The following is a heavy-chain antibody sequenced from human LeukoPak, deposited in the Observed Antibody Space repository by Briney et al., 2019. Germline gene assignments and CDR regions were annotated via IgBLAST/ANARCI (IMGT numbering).Heavy chain of an antibody. CDR1: GFTFSSYA. V-gene: IGHV3-30*04. Sequence: SGGSLRLSCAASGFTFSSYAMHRVRQAPGKGLEWVAIISYDGNNKYYADSVKGRFTISRDSSKNTLYLQMNSLRAEDTAVYYCARDYYDSSGYFDYWGQGTLVTVSS. J-gene: IGHJ4*02. CDR3: ARDYYDSSGYFDY. CDR2: ISYDGNNK. D-gene: IGHD3-22*01.